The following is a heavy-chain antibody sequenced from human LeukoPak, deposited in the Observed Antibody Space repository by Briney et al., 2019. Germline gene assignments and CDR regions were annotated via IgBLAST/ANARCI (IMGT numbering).Heavy chain of an antibody. J-gene: IGHJ4*02. V-gene: IGHV1-18*01. Sequence: ASVKVSCKASGDTFTSHGSSWVRQAPGQGLVWMGWISAYNGNTNYAQKLQGRVTMPTDTSTSSAYMELRSLRSDDTAVYYCARDVVGAYGTKALDDWGQGTLVTVSA. D-gene: IGHD1-26*01. CDR1: GDTFTSHG. CDR3: ARDVVGAYGTKALDD. CDR2: ISAYNGNT.